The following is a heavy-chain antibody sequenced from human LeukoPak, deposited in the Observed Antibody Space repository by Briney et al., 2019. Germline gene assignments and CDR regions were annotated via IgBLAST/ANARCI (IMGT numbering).Heavy chain of an antibody. CDR3: ARFRGFYYGLDL. CDR1: GYTFSDHY. CDR2: IKNKANGYTT. Sequence: VGSLRLSCAASGYTFSDHYMDSVRQAPGKGLEWVGHIKNKANGYTTEYAASVKGRFTISRDDSKNSLFLQTNRLKADDTAVYYCARFRGFYYGLDLWGPGTTVIVSS. V-gene: IGHV3-72*01. J-gene: IGHJ6*02. D-gene: IGHD3-10*01.